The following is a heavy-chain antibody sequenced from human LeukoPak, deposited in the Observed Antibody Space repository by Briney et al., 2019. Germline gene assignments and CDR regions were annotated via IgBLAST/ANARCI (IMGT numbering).Heavy chain of an antibody. CDR2: IYYSGST. J-gene: IGHJ4*02. D-gene: IGHD6-13*01. CDR3: ARAPSSSWPTESWNFDY. Sequence: PSETLSLTCTVSGGSISSSSYYWGWIRQPPGKGLEWIGSIYYSGSTYYNPSLKSRVTISVDTSKNQFSLKLSSVTAADTAVYYCARAPSSSWPTESWNFDYWGQGTLVTVSS. V-gene: IGHV4-39*07. CDR1: GGSISSSSYY.